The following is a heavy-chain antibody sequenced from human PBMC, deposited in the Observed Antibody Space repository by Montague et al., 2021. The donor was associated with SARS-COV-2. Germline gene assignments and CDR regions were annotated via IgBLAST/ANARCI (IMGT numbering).Heavy chain of an antibody. CDR3: ATYYYNSDHVRSA. CDR2: IINSGSST. V-gene: IGHV3-48*03. J-gene: IGHJ5*02. CDR1: GFTFSSYE. D-gene: IGHD3-10*01. Sequence: SLRLSCAASGFTFSSYEVNWVRQAPGKGLEWISKIINSGSSTYYADSVKGRFTISRDNAKNSLYLQMNSLRAEDTAVYYCATYYYNSDHVRSAWGQGTLVTVSS.